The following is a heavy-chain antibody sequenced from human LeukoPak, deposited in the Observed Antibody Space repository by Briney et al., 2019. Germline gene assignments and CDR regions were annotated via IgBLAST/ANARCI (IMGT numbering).Heavy chain of an antibody. J-gene: IGHJ6*03. Sequence: GGSLRLSCAASGFTVSSNYMSWVRQAPGKGLEWVSVIYSGGSTYYADSVKGRFTISRDNSKNTLYLQMNSLRAEDTAVYYCARDRIAAAGYYMDVWGKGTTVTISS. D-gene: IGHD6-13*01. V-gene: IGHV3-53*01. CDR2: IYSGGST. CDR1: GFTVSSNY. CDR3: ARDRIAAAGYYMDV.